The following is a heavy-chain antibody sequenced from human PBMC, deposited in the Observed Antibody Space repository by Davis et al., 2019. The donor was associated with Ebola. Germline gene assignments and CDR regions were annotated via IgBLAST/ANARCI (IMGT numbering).Heavy chain of an antibody. V-gene: IGHV4-59*11. D-gene: IGHD4-17*01. Sequence: SETLSLTCTVSGGSIGTHYWSWIRQPPGKGLEWIGYIYYSGSTTYNPSLRSRVTISVDTSKTQFSLKVSSVTAADTAVYYCARADGDYVHFDYWGQGILVTVSS. J-gene: IGHJ4*02. CDR2: IYYSGST. CDR1: GGSIGTHY. CDR3: ARADGDYVHFDY.